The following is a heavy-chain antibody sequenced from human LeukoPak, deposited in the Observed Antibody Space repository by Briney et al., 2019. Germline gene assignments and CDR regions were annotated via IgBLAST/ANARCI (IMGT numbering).Heavy chain of an antibody. CDR1: GVSINSGDYF. Sequence: PSETLSLTCTVSGVSINSGDYFWSWIRQHPGKGLEWIGYIYYSGSTYYNPSLKSRVIISVDTSKNQFSLKLSSVTAADTAVYYCVREHNIRESYYMDVRGKGTTVTVSS. V-gene: IGHV4-31*03. CDR2: IYYSGST. D-gene: IGHD3-10*01. J-gene: IGHJ6*03. CDR3: VREHNIRESYYMDV.